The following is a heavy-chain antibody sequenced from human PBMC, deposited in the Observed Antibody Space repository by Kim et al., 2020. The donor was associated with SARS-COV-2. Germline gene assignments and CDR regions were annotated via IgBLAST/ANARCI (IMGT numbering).Heavy chain of an antibody. V-gene: IGHV1-8*01. J-gene: IGHJ6*02. CDR1: GYTFTSYD. CDR3: AVWLQTNYYYYGMDV. D-gene: IGHD3-16*01. CDR2: MNPNSGNT. Sequence: ASVTVSCKASGYTFTSYDINWVRQATGQGLEWMGWMNPNSGNTGYAQKFQGRVTMTRNTSISTAYMELSSLRSEDTAVYYCAVWLQTNYYYYGMDVWGQGTTVTVSS.